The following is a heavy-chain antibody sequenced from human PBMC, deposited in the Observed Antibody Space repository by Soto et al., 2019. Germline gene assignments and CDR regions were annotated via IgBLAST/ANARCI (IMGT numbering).Heavy chain of an antibody. D-gene: IGHD3-3*01. CDR3: ARVRFLEWLGTAFDY. J-gene: IGHJ4*02. V-gene: IGHV1-8*01. Sequence: QVQLVQSGAEVKKPGASVKVSCKASGYTFTSYDINWVRQATGQGREWMGWMNPNSGNTGYAQKFQGRVTMTRNTSIITAYMELSSLRSEDTSVYYCARVRFLEWLGTAFDYWGQGTMVTVSS. CDR2: MNPNSGNT. CDR1: GYTFTSYD.